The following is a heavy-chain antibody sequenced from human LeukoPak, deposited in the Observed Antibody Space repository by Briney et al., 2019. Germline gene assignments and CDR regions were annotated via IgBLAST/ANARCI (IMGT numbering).Heavy chain of an antibody. Sequence: ASVKVFCKASGYTFTDYYIHWVRQAPGQGLEWMGWINPNSGGTKYPQKFQDRVTMTRDTSISTAYMELSSLRSEDTAVYYCAREPPGNYFDYWGQGTLVTVSS. D-gene: IGHD1-26*01. CDR3: AREPPGNYFDY. CDR2: INPNSGGT. J-gene: IGHJ4*02. V-gene: IGHV1-2*02. CDR1: GYTFTDYY.